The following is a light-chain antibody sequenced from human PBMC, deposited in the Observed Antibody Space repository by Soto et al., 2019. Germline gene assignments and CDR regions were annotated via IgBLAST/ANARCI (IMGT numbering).Light chain of an antibody. Sequence: DIQMTQSPSSLSASVGDRVTITCRASQSISSYLNWYQQKPGKAPKLLIYAASSLQSGVPSRFSGSGYGTDFTLTISSLQPEDFATYYCQQYNTYSTFGQGTRLENK. CDR1: QSISSY. CDR3: QQYNTYST. CDR2: AAS. V-gene: IGKV1-39*01. J-gene: IGKJ5*01.